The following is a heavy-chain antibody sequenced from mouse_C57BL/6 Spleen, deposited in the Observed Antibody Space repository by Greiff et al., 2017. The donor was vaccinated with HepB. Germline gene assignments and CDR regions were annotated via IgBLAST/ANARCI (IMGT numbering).Heavy chain of an antibody. V-gene: IGHV5-6*01. J-gene: IGHJ4*01. Sequence: EVMLVESGGDLVKPGGSLKLSCAASGFTFSSYGMSWVRQTPDKRLEWVATISSGGSYTYYPDSVKGRFTISRDNAKNTLYLQMSSLKSEDTAMYYCARQEGYDYDEGDYYAMDYWGQGTSVTVSS. D-gene: IGHD2-4*01. CDR1: GFTFSSYG. CDR3: ARQEGYDYDEGDYYAMDY. CDR2: ISSGGSYT.